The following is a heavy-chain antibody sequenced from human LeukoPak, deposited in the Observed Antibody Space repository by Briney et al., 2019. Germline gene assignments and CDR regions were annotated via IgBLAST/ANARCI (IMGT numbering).Heavy chain of an antibody. CDR1: GFTFSSYG. CDR2: ISYDGSSK. Sequence: GGSLRLSCAASGFTFSSYGMHWVRQASGKGLEWVAVISYDGSSKYYADSVKGRFTISRDNSKNTLYLQMNSLRAEDTAVYYCAKNSGWSTRMYYFDYWGQGTLVTVSS. J-gene: IGHJ4*02. D-gene: IGHD6-19*01. CDR3: AKNSGWSTRMYYFDY. V-gene: IGHV3-30*18.